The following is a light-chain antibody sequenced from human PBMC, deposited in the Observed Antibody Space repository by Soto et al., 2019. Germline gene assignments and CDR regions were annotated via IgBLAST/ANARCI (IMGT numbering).Light chain of an antibody. CDR2: GAS. CDR1: QSVSSNY. CDR3: QQYGSSPYT. Sequence: EIVLTQSPGTLSLSPGERATLSCRASQSVSSNYLAWFQQNPGQAPRRLIYGASSRASGILDRFSGSGSGTDFTLTISRLEPEDFAVYYCQQYGSSPYTFGQGTKLEI. J-gene: IGKJ2*01. V-gene: IGKV3-20*01.